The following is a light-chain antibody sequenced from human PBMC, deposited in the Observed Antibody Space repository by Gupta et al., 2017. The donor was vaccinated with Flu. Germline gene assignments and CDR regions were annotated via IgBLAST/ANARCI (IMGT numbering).Light chain of an antibody. CDR2: WAS. CDR3: QQKHYTPFT. CDR1: PNCWGRYKNRNY. V-gene: IGKV4-1*01. Sequence: SLGETATINCRSNPNCWGRYKNRNYLGWYRQKPGHPPTLLIYWASTRESGIPDRFSGRGSETDFTLTISSLQAEDAAVYYCQQKHYTPFTFGQGTKVEIK. J-gene: IGKJ2*01.